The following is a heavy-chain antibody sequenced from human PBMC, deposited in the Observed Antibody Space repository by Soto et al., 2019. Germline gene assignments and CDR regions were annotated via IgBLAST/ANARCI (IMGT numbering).Heavy chain of an antibody. CDR1: GGTFSSYA. J-gene: IGHJ6*02. Sequence: SVKVSCKASGGTFSSYAISWVRQAPGQGLEWMGGIIPIFGTANYAKKFQGRVTITADESTSTAYMELSSLRSEDTAVYYCARRPRMNGIVGDKTYYYYGMDVWX. V-gene: IGHV1-69*13. D-gene: IGHD1-26*01. CDR2: IIPIFGTA. CDR3: ARRPRMNGIVGDKTYYYYGMDV.